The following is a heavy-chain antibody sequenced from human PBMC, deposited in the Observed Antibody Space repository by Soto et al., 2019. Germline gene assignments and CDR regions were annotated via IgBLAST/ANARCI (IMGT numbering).Heavy chain of an antibody. CDR1: GFTFSSYW. J-gene: IGHJ4*02. CDR2: ISGDGSTT. V-gene: IGHV3-74*01. D-gene: IGHD3-22*01. CDR3: AKAHHYYDSSGYFPLFDY. Sequence: GGSLRLSCGASGFTFSSYWMHWVRQVPGKGLVWVSRISGDGSTTSYADSVRGRFTISRDNAKNTLYLQMNSLRAEDTAVYYCAKAHHYYDSSGYFPLFDYWGQGT.